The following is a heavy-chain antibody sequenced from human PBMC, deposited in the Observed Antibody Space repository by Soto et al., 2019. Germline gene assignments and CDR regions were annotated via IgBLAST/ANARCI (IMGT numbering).Heavy chain of an antibody. V-gene: IGHV3-23*01. Sequence: GGSLRLSCAASGFTFSSYAMSWVRQAPGKGLEWVSAISGSGGSTYYADSVKGRFTISRDNSKNTLYLQMNSLRAEDTAVYYCAKFLDPMISYGMDVWGQGTTVTVSS. CDR1: GFTFSSYA. D-gene: IGHD3-22*01. CDR2: ISGSGGST. CDR3: AKFLDPMISYGMDV. J-gene: IGHJ6*02.